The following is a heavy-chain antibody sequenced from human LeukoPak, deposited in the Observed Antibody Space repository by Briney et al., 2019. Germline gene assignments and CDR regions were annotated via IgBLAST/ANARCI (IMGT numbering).Heavy chain of an antibody. V-gene: IGHV4-59*01. Sequence: TSETLSLTCTVSGGSISSYYWSWIRQPPGKGPEWIGYIYYSGSTNYNPSLKSRVTISVDTSKNQFSLKLSSVTAADTAVYYCARESITGTTGLDYWGQGTLVTVSS. J-gene: IGHJ4*02. CDR3: ARESITGTTGLDY. D-gene: IGHD1-20*01. CDR1: GGSISSYY. CDR2: IYYSGST.